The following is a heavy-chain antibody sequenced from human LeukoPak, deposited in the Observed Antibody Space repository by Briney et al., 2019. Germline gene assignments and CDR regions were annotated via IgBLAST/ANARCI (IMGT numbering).Heavy chain of an antibody. CDR1: GFTFTTSW. Sequence: GGALRLSCAASGFTFTTSWIHWVRQTPGKGLEWVSRINSDGSSITYGDSVKGRFTISRDNVKNTVFLQMESLRAEDTAVYYCARDDSSGWYYFDYWGQGTLVTVSS. CDR2: INSDGSSI. CDR3: ARDDSSGWYYFDY. J-gene: IGHJ4*02. D-gene: IGHD6-19*01. V-gene: IGHV3-74*03.